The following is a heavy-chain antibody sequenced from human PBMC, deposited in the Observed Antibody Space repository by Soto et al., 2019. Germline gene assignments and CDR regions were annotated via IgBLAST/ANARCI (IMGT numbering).Heavy chain of an antibody. Sequence: GSLRLAGSASGFTFSSYWMHWVRQAPGKGLVWVSRINSDGSSTSYADSVKGRFTISRDNAKNTLYLQMNSLRAEDTAVYYCARAPYYYDSSPNYWGQGTLVTVSS. CDR2: INSDGSST. CDR1: GFTFSSYW. D-gene: IGHD3-22*01. CDR3: ARAPYYYDSSPNY. J-gene: IGHJ4*02. V-gene: IGHV3-74*01.